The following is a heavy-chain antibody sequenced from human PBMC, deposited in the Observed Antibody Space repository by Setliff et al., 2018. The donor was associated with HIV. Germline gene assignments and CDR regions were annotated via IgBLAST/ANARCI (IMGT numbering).Heavy chain of an antibody. CDR2: IHYSGST. J-gene: IGHJ4*02. CDR3: ARMVVSTSYYFDY. D-gene: IGHD5-12*01. CDR1: GGSIRSGGYY. Sequence: PSETLSLTCTVSGGSIRSGGYYWSWIRQHPGKGPEWIAYIHYSGSTYYNPSLKSRVIISVDTSKNQFSLKMSSVTAADTAVYYCARMVVSTSYYFDYWGQGALGTSPQ. V-gene: IGHV4-31*03.